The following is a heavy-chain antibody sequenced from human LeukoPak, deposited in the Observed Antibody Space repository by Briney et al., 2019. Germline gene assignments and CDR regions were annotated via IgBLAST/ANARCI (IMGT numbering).Heavy chain of an antibody. CDR1: GFTFSTYW. CDR2: LNQDGSEK. J-gene: IGHJ4*02. V-gene: IGHV3-7*03. Sequence: GGSLRLSCAASGFTFSTYWMTWVRQAPGKGLEWVASLNQDGSEKYYVDSVKGRFTISRDNAQKSLYLEKKSLSAKDTAVYYCARAVTSTEGYWGQGTLVTVSS. CDR3: ARAVTSTEGY.